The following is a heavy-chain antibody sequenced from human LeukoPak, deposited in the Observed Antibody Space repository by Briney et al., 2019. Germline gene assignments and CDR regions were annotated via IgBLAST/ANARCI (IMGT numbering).Heavy chain of an antibody. CDR1: XNMFTGYF. D-gene: IGHD2-2*02. J-gene: IGHJ6*03. CDR2: INPNSGGT. Sequence: ASXXXSXXTSXNMFTGYFMHWVRQAPGQGLEWIGWINPNSGGTLFARRFQGRVTITRDTSIGATYMELSRLTSDDTALYYCAAQCNDDFCYKRDYMDVWGKGTMVIVSS. V-gene: IGHV1-2*02. CDR3: AAQCNDDFCYKRDYMDV.